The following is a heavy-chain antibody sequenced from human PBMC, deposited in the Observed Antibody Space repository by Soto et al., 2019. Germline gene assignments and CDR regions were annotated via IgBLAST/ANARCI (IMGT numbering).Heavy chain of an antibody. D-gene: IGHD4-17*01. Sequence: QVLLVESGGGVVQPGRSLRISCAVSGFTFSSFGMHWVRQAPGKGLEWVAVISDDGSSKHYADSLKGRFTISRDNSNNTLYLQRDSLGPEDTAVYYGAKDRWGDFGDLNLPGYWGQGTLVTVSS. CDR2: ISDDGSSK. CDR1: GFTFSSFG. J-gene: IGHJ4*02. CDR3: AKDRWGDFGDLNLPGY. V-gene: IGHV3-30*18.